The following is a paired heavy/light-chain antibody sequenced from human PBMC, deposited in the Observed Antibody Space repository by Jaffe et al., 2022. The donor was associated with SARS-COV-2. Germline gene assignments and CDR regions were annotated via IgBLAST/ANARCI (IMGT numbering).Heavy chain of an antibody. J-gene: IGHJ4*02. CDR1: GGSISTYF. V-gene: IGHV4-59*01. D-gene: IGHD6-19*01. Sequence: QVQLQESGPGLVKPSETLSLTCTVSGGSISTYFWSWIRQPPGKGLEWIGYIYYSGSTNYNPSLKSRVTISVDTSKNQFSLKLTSLTAADTAVYYCASGISVTVAFDSWGQGTLVTVSS. CDR2: IYYSGST. CDR3: ASGISVTVAFDS.
Light chain of an antibody. J-gene: IGKJ4*01. CDR3: QQLNSYPLA. V-gene: IGKV1-9*01. CDR2: SAS. Sequence: DIQLTQSPSFLSASVGDRVTITCRASQGISSYLAWYQQKPGKAPKLLIYSASTLQSGVPSRFSGSGSGTEFTLTISSLQPEDSATYYCQQLNSYPLAFGGGTKVEIK. CDR1: QGISSY.